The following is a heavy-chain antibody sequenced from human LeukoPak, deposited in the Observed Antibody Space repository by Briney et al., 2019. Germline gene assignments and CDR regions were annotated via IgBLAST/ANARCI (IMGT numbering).Heavy chain of an antibody. CDR2: ISYDGSNK. V-gene: IGHV3-30*18. J-gene: IGHJ6*02. D-gene: IGHD2-21*01. CDR3: AKEKHGQYYYGMDV. CDR1: GFTFSSYG. Sequence: GGSLRLSCAASGFTFSSYGMHWVRQAPGKGLEWVAVISYDGSNKYYADSVKGRFTISRDNSKNTLYLQMNSLRAEDTAVYYCAKEKHGQYYYGMDVWGQGTTVTVSS.